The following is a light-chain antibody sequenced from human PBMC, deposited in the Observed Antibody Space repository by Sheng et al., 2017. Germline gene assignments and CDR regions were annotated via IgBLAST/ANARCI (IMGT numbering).Light chain of an antibody. V-gene: IGKV1-27*01. CDR2: AAS. J-gene: IGKJ3*01. CDR3: QKYNSAPFT. Sequence: DIQMTQSPSSLSASVGDRVTLNCRASQGISNYLVWYQQKPGKVPKLLMYAASTKLSGVPSRFSGSGSGTDFSLTISSLQPEDVATYFCQKYNSAPFTFGPGTKVDI. CDR1: QGISNY.